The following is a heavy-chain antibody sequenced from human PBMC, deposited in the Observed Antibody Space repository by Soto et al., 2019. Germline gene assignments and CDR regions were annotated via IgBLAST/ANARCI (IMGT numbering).Heavy chain of an antibody. Sequence: SETLSLTCTVSGGSISSYYWSWIRQPPGKGLEWIGYIYYSGSTNYNPSLKSRVTISVDTSKNQFSLKLSSVTAADTAVYYCARDGGSSSWYSPDYYYYYSMDVWGQGTTVTVSS. CDR1: GGSISSYY. CDR3: ARDGGSSSWYSPDYYYYYSMDV. CDR2: IYYSGST. J-gene: IGHJ6*02. D-gene: IGHD6-13*01. V-gene: IGHV4-59*01.